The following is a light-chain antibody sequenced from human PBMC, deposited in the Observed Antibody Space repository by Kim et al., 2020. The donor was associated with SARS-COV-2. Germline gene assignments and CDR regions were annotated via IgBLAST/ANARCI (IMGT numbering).Light chain of an antibody. CDR3: QLFSSSPPAYT. Sequence: PGERPTLSCRTSQSLSSTYVAWYQQKLGQAPSLLVFASSSRTAGTPDRFSGSGSGTDFTLTISRVEPDDFAVYYCQLFSSSPPAYTFGQGTKLEIK. V-gene: IGKV3-20*01. J-gene: IGKJ2*01. CDR1: QSLSSTY. CDR2: ASS.